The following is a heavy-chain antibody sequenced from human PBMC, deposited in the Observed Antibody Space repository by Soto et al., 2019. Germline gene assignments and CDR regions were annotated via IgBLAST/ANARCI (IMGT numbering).Heavy chain of an antibody. J-gene: IGHJ4*02. D-gene: IGHD2-15*01. CDR3: ARGGAVDHFDY. Sequence: SETLSLTCTVSGGFISRTSHYWAWIRQPPGKGLEWIGSVYYSGSTYYNPSLKSRVTISVDMSKNQLSLRLSSVTAADTAVYYCARGGAVDHFDYWGQGTLVTVSS. V-gene: IGHV4-39*01. CDR1: GGFISRTSHY. CDR2: VYYSGST.